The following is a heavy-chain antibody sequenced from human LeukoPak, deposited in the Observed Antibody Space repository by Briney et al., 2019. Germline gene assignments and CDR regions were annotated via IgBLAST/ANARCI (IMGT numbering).Heavy chain of an antibody. Sequence: SETLSLTCTVSGGSISSYYWSWIRQPPGKGLEWIGYIYYSGSTNYNPSLKSRVTISVDTSKNQFSLKLSSVTAADTAVYYCARGVDCGGDCYIIDYWAREPWSPSPQ. V-gene: IGHV4-59*01. CDR1: GGSISSYY. D-gene: IGHD2-21*02. J-gene: IGHJ4*02. CDR2: IYYSGST. CDR3: ARGVDCGGDCYIIDY.